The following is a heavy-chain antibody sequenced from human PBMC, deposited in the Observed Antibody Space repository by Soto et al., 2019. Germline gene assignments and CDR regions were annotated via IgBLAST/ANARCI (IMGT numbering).Heavy chain of an antibody. CDR1: GFTFSSYA. J-gene: IGHJ4*02. D-gene: IGHD3-16*01. Sequence: HVTLVESGGGVVQPGRSLRRSCAADGFTFSSYAMHWVRXXXGKXXXXXAVISFDGRNTYYADSVKDRFTVSRDTSKXXXXXXXXXXXXXXXXXXXXXXXXXXXXXXNLGLDYWGQETLDTGSS. CDR3: XXXXXXXXXXNLGLDY. CDR2: ISFDGRNT. V-gene: IGHV3-30*01.